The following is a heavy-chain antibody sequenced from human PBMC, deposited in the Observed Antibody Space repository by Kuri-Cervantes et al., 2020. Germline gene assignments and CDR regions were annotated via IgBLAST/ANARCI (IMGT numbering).Heavy chain of an antibody. D-gene: IGHD4-17*01. J-gene: IGHJ4*02. CDR3: ATMTTEPQTTPPPALDY. CDR1: GGSISSSSYY. V-gene: IGHV4-39*07. Sequence: GSLRLSCTVSGGSISSSSYYWGWIRQPPGKGLEWIGSIYYSGSTYYNPSLKSRVTISVDTSKNQFSLKLSPVTAADTAVYYCATMTTEPQTTPPPALDYWGQGALVTVSS. CDR2: IYYSGST.